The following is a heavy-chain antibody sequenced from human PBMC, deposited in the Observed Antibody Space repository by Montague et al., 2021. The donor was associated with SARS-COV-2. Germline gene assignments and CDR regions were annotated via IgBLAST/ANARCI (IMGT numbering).Heavy chain of an antibody. Sequence: SETLSLTCAVYVGSFRYYYWCWIHQPPGKRLEWIGEFDHSGNTNYNPPLKSLVTISADISKNQFSVMLASATAADTGMYYCARGKRDFPLVVVVASTRSYFDVWGQGTTVTVSS. J-gene: IGHJ6*02. CDR3: ARGKRDFPLVVVVASTRSYFDV. D-gene: IGHD2-15*01. CDR1: VGSFRYYY. CDR2: FDHSGNT. V-gene: IGHV4-34*01.